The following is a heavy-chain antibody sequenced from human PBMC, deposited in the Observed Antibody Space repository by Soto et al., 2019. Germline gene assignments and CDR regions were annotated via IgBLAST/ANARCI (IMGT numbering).Heavy chain of an antibody. J-gene: IGHJ4*02. CDR3: TISIGSGGVIGGFDY. V-gene: IGHV1-69*01. Sequence: QVQLVQSETEVKKPGSAVKVSCKASGGTFNTYAMNWVRQAPGQGLEWMGGIIPMFDTPRYAQKFQGRVTITVDEYTTTGYMELSSLRSDDTAVYYCTISIGSGGVIGGFDYWGQGTLVTVSS. CDR1: GGTFNTYA. CDR2: IIPMFDTP. D-gene: IGHD3-16*02.